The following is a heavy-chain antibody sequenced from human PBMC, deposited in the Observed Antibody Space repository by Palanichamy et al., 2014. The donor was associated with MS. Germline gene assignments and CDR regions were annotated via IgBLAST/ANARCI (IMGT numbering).Heavy chain of an antibody. CDR1: GGSVSSGSYY. CDR3: ARAYCSSTRCYGGYYYYYMDV. CDR2: ISYSGST. D-gene: IGHD2-2*01. J-gene: IGHJ6*03. V-gene: IGHV4-61*01. Sequence: QVQLQESGPGLVKPSETLSLTCTVSGGSVSSGSYYWSWIRQPPGKGLEWIGYISYSGSTHYNPSLKSRVTISVDTSKNQFSLKLSSVTAADTAVYYCARAYCSSTRCYGGYYYYYMDVWGKGTTVTVSS.